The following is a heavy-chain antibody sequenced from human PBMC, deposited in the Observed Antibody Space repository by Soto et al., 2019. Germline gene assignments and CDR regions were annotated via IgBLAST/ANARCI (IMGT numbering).Heavy chain of an antibody. V-gene: IGHV3-73*01. J-gene: IGHJ3*02. CDR1: GFTFSGSA. D-gene: IGHD3-22*01. CDR2: IRSKANSYAT. Sequence: VGSLRLSCAASGFTFSGSAMHWVRQASGKGLEWVGRIRSKANSYATAYAASVKGRFTISRDDSKNTAYLQMNSLKTEDTAVYYCTSPYYYDSSVKLGDAFDIWGQGTMVTVSS. CDR3: TSPYYYDSSVKLGDAFDI.